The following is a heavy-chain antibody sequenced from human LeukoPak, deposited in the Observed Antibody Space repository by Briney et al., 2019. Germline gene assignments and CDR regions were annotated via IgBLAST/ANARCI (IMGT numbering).Heavy chain of an antibody. V-gene: IGHV3-30*03. CDR3: ARQLGYCSGGSCYFDF. J-gene: IGHJ4*02. CDR2: ISYDGSDK. CDR1: GFTFSNDG. Sequence: GGSLRLSCAASGFTFSNDGMHWVRQAPGRGLEWVALISYDGSDKHYADSVKGRFTVSRDSSSNTLYLQLNSLRVEDTAVYYCARQLGYCSGGSCYFDFWGQGTLVTVAS. D-gene: IGHD2-15*01.